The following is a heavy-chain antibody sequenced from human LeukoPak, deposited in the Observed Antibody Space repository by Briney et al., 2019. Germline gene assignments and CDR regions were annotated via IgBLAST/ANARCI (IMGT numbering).Heavy chain of an antibody. D-gene: IGHD3-22*01. CDR3: AKGSYYDSSGSFYFDY. V-gene: IGHV3-23*01. CDR1: GFTFSSYA. Sequence: GGSLLLSCAASGFTFSSYAMSWVRQAPGKGLEWVSGISGSGDNTYYADSVKGRFTISRDNSKNTPYVQVNSLGTEDTAAYYCAKGSYYDSSGSFYFDYWGQGTLVTVSS. CDR2: ISGSGDNT. J-gene: IGHJ4*02.